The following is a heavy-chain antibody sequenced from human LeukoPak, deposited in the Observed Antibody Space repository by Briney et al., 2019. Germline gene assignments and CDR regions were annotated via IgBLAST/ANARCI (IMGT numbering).Heavy chain of an antibody. Sequence: KPSETLSLTCAVYGGSFSGYYWSWIRQPPGKGLEWIGEINHSGSTNYNPSLKSRVTISADTSKNQFSLKLSSVTAADTAVYYCARGHYSSSWYRGLGKFFDYWGQGTLVTVSS. CDR3: ARGHYSSSWYRGLGKFFDY. J-gene: IGHJ4*02. D-gene: IGHD6-13*01. CDR1: GGSFSGYY. V-gene: IGHV4-34*01. CDR2: INHSGST.